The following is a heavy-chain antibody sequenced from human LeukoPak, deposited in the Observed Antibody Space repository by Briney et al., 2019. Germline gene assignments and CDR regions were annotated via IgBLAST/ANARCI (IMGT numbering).Heavy chain of an antibody. J-gene: IGHJ3*02. V-gene: IGHV3-48*04. CDR2: ISSSGSTI. CDR3: ARDRATVVTPDAFDI. CDR1: GFTFSSYA. D-gene: IGHD4-23*01. Sequence: PGGSLRLSCAASGFTFSSYAMSWVRQAPGKGLEWVSYISSSGSTIYYADSVKGRFTISRDNAKNSLYMQMNSLRAEDTAVYYCARDRATVVTPDAFDIWGQGTMVTVSS.